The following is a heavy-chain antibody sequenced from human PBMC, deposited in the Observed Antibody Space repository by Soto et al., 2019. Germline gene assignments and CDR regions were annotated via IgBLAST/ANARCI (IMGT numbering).Heavy chain of an antibody. CDR1: GGSISSGGYY. D-gene: IGHD5-12*01. Sequence: PSETLSLTCTVSGGSISSGGYYWGWIRQHPGKGLEWIGYIYYSGSTYYNPSLKSRVTISVDTSKNQFSLKLSSVTAADTAVYYCARDPAYSGYDYSIWGQGTLVTVSS. J-gene: IGHJ4*02. V-gene: IGHV4-31*03. CDR3: ARDPAYSGYDYSI. CDR2: IYYSGST.